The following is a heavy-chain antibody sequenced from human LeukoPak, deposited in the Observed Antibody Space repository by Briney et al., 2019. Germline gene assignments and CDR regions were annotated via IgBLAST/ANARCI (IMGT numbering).Heavy chain of an antibody. V-gene: IGHV1-46*01. Sequence: ASVKVSCKASGYTFTSNYMHWVRQAPGQGLEWMGVINPTGGSTSYAHKFQGRITLTRDMSTSTDYLELSSLRSDDTAVYYCARDHGRWLQPRGLYYFDYWGQGTLVTVSS. CDR3: ARDHGRWLQPRGLYYFDY. J-gene: IGHJ4*02. CDR2: INPTGGST. CDR1: GYTFTSNY. D-gene: IGHD5-24*01.